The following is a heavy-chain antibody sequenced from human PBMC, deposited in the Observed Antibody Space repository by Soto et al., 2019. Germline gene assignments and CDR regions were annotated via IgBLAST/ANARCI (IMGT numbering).Heavy chain of an antibody. CDR1: GYTFTSYG. D-gene: IGHD3-10*01. Sequence: QVQLVQSGAEVKKPGASVKVSCKASGYTFTSYGISWVRQAPGQGLEWMGWISAYNGNIHYAQKLQGRVTMTTDTSTSTAYMELRSLRSDETAVYYCARDGLTMVRGINYYYYYMDVWGKGTTVTVFS. J-gene: IGHJ6*03. CDR3: ARDGLTMVRGINYYYYYMDV. V-gene: IGHV1-18*01. CDR2: ISAYNGNI.